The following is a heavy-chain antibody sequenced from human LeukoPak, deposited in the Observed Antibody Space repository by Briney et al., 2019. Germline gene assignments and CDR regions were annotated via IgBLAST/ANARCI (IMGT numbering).Heavy chain of an antibody. CDR2: TYYRSKWYN. CDR3: ARGGQGDGYSADEAFDI. J-gene: IGHJ3*02. V-gene: IGHV6-1*01. Sequence: SQTLSLTCAISGDSVSSNSSWNWIRQSPSRGLEWLGRTYYRSKWYNDYVVSVKSRININPDTSKNQFSLQLNSVTPEDTAEYYCARGGQGDGYSADEAFDIWGQGTMVTVS. CDR1: GDSVSSNSS. D-gene: IGHD5-18*01.